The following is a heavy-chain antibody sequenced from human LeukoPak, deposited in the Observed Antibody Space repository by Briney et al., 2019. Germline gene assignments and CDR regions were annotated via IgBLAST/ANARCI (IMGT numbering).Heavy chain of an antibody. J-gene: IGHJ6*03. Sequence: GASVKVSCKASGYTFTSYYMHWVRQAPGQGLEWMGIINPSGGSTSYAQKFQGRVTMTRDTSTSTVYMELSSLRSDDTAVYYCARVRDGYNYYYYYYMDVWGKGITVTVSS. CDR2: INPSGGST. CDR3: ARVRDGYNYYYYYYMDV. D-gene: IGHD5-24*01. CDR1: GYTFTSYY. V-gene: IGHV1-46*01.